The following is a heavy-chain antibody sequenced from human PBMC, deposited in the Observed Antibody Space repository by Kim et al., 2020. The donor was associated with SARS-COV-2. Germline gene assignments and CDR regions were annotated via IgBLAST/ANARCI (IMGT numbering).Heavy chain of an antibody. CDR3: AREQGRYSSSWLDY. CDR1: GFTFSSYA. D-gene: IGHD6-13*01. J-gene: IGHJ4*02. V-gene: IGHV3-30*04. CDR2: ISYDGSNK. Sequence: GGSLRLFCAASGFTFSSYAMHWVRQAPGNGLEWVAVISYDGSNKYYADSVKGRFTISRDNSKNTLYLQMNSLRAEDTAVYYCAREQGRYSSSWLDYWGQGTLVTVSS.